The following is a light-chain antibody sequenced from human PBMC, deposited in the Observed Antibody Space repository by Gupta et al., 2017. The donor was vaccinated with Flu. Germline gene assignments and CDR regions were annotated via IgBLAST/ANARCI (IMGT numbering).Light chain of an antibody. CDR2: AAS. CDR3: QHRNSTPGT. Sequence: DIQMTQSPSSLSASVGDRVTITCRASQRISSYLNWYQQKPGKAPKLLIYAASRVKSGVPSRFSGSGSGTDFTLTISRRQPEDFATYYCQHRNSTPGTFGQGTKLDIK. J-gene: IGKJ2*02. CDR1: QRISSY. V-gene: IGKV1-39*01.